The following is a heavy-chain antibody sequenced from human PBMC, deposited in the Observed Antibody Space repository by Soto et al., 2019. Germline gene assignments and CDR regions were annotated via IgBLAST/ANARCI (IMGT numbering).Heavy chain of an antibody. Sequence: LKISCAASGFTFSDYYMSWIRQAPGKGLEWVSYISSSGSTIYYADSVKGRFTISRDNAKNSLYLQMNSLRAEDTAVYYCARLEGVSYIVVVPAAIDDNWFDPWGQGTLVTVSS. CDR3: ARLEGVSYIVVVPAAIDDNWFDP. CDR1: GFTFSDYY. V-gene: IGHV3-11*01. CDR2: ISSSGSTI. D-gene: IGHD2-2*01. J-gene: IGHJ5*02.